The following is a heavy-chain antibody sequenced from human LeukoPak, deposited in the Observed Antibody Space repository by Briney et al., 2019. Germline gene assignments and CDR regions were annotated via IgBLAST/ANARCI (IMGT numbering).Heavy chain of an antibody. J-gene: IGHJ3*02. CDR2: IWYDGSNK. D-gene: IGHD1-26*01. CDR3: ARGQWDLLSAFDI. CDR1: GLSFSTYG. V-gene: IGHV3-33*01. Sequence: GGSLRLSCAASGLSFSTYGMHWVRQASGKGLEWVAVIWYDGSNKYYADSVKGRFTISRDNSKNTLYLQMNSLRAEDTAVYYCARGQWDLLSAFDIWGQGTLVTVSS.